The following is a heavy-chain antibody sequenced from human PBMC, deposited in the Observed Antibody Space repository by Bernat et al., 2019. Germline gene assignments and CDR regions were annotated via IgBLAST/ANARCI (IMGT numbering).Heavy chain of an antibody. V-gene: IGHV3-9*01. D-gene: IGHD6-19*01. CDR2: ISWNSGSI. CDR3: AKDPYSSGRQRYFDL. CDR1: RFTFDDYA. Sequence: EVQLVESGGGLVQPGRSLRLSCAASRFTFDDYAMHWVRQAPGKGLEWVSGISWNSGSIGYADSVKGRFTISRDNAKNSLYLQMNSLRAEDTALYYCAKDPYSSGRQRYFDLWGRGTLVTVSS. J-gene: IGHJ2*01.